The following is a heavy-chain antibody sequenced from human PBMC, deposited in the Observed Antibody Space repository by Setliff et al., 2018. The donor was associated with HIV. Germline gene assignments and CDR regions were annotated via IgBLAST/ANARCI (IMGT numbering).Heavy chain of an antibody. J-gene: IGHJ4*02. V-gene: IGHV1-69*13. D-gene: IGHD6-13*01. CDR1: GGTVSRLN. CDR2: LIAMYGTA. CDR3: ASCEGIQKWPFDY. Sequence: SVKVSCKASGGTVSRLNFGWVRQVPGQGLEWMGGLIAMYGTANYAQKFQGRVTMTADDSTNTAYMELSSLRSEDTAMYFCASCEGIQKWPFDYWGQGTLVTVSS.